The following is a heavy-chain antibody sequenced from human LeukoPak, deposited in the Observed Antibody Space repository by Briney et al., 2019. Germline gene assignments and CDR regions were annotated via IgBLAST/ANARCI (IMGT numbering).Heavy chain of an antibody. D-gene: IGHD1-1*01. V-gene: IGHV3-23*01. CDR3: AKSRSGSANWAVQIFYN. J-gene: IGHJ4*02. CDR1: GFAFGSEA. CDR2: ISPGGGTT. Sequence: QTGGSLRLSCAVSGFAFGSEAMSWVRQSPSRGLEWVASISPGGGTTYYADYVKGRFTISRDNSKNSLFVQMNSLRAEDTAVYFCAKSRSGSANWAVQIFYNWGQGTLVTVSS.